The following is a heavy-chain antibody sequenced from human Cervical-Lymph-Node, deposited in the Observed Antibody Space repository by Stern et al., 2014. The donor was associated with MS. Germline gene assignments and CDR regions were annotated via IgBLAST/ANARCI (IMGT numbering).Heavy chain of an antibody. CDR2: IFPGGSDI. CDR3: ARQRYFDY. CDR1: GYTFTSYW. Sequence: QLVQSGPEVKRPGESLKISCQASGYTFTSYWIGGVRQMPGKGREWIAIIFPGGSDIRYSPSFQGQVPISADKSSSTAYLQWNNLKASDTAIYYCARQRYFDYWGQGTLVTVSS. V-gene: IGHV5-51*01. J-gene: IGHJ4*02.